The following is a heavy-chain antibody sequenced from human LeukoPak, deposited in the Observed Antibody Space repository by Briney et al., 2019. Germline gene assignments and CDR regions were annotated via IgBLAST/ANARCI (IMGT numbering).Heavy chain of an antibody. D-gene: IGHD3-22*01. CDR3: AREDYDSSGYYYY. J-gene: IGHJ4*02. CDR1: GDSVSSNSAA. V-gene: IGHV6-1*01. CDR2: TYYRSKWYN. Sequence: SQTPSLTCAISGDSVSSNSAAWNWIRQSPSRGLEWLGRTYYRSKWYNDHAVSVKSRITINPDTSKNQFSLQLNSVTPEDTAVHYCAREDYDSSGYYYYWGQGTLVTVSS.